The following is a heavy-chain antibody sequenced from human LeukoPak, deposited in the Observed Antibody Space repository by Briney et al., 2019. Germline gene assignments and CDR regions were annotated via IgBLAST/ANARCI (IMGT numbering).Heavy chain of an antibody. V-gene: IGHV1-69*05. Sequence: GASVKVSCKASGGTFSSYAISWVRQAPGQGLEWMGGIIPIFGTANYAQKLQGRVTFITDESTSIAYMELGSLRSEDTAVYYCAREAGYSSSPFDYWGQGTLVTVSS. J-gene: IGHJ4*02. D-gene: IGHD6-13*01. CDR1: GGTFSSYA. CDR2: IIPIFGTA. CDR3: AREAGYSSSPFDY.